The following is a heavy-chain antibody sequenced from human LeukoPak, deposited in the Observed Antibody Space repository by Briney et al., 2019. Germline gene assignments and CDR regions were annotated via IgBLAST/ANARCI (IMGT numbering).Heavy chain of an antibody. J-gene: IGHJ4*02. D-gene: IGHD2-15*01. CDR1: GYTFTSYD. CDR3: ARVEGYCSGGSCYRRPPGDY. Sequence: GASVKVSCKASGYTFTSYDINWVRQATGQGLGGMGGMNPNSGNTGCAQKFQGRVTMTRNTSISTDYMELSSLRSEDRAVYYCARVEGYCSGGSCYRRPPGDYWGQGTLVTVSS. CDR2: MNPNSGNT. V-gene: IGHV1-8*01.